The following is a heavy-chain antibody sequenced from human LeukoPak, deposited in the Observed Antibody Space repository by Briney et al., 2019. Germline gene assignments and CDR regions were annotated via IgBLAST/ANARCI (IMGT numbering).Heavy chain of an antibody. CDR3: AKSGPYSSSWYGVESLDY. V-gene: IGHV3-20*04. CDR2: INWNGGST. CDR1: GFTFDDYG. D-gene: IGHD6-13*01. J-gene: IGHJ4*02. Sequence: GGSLRLSCAASGFTFDDYGMSWVRQAPGKGLEWVSGINWNGGSTGYADSVKGRFTISRDNAKNTLYLQMNSLRAEDTAVYYCAKSGPYSSSWYGVESLDYWGQGTLVTVSS.